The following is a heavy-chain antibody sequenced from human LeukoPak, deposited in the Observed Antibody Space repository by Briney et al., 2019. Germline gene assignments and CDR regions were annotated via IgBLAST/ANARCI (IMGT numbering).Heavy chain of an antibody. CDR2: ISGSGGST. J-gene: IGHJ6*04. CDR3: AKMGVMTTVTTMWDV. V-gene: IGHV3-23*01. Sequence: GGSLRLSCAASGFTFSSYAMSWVRQAPGEGLEWVSAISGSGGSTYYADSVKGRFTISRDNSKNTLYLQMNSLRAEDTAVYYCAKMGVMTTVTTMWDVWGKGTTVTISS. CDR1: GFTFSSYA. D-gene: IGHD4-17*01.